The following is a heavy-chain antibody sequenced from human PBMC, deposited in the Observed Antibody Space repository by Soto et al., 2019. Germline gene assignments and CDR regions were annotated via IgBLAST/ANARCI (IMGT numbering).Heavy chain of an antibody. J-gene: IGHJ6*02. V-gene: IGHV1-69*13. CDR3: ARDPGRLDQNYYYYYGMDV. CDR1: GGTFSSYA. D-gene: IGHD6-25*01. CDR2: IIPIFGTA. Sequence: ASVKVSCKASGGTFSSYAISWVRQAPGQGLEWMGGIIPIFGTANYAQKFQGRVTITADESTSTAYMELSSLRSEDTAVYYCARDPGRLDQNYYYYYGMDVWGQGTTVTVSS.